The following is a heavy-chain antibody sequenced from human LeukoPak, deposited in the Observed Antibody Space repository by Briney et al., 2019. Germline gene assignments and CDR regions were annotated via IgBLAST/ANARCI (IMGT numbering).Heavy chain of an antibody. Sequence: GGSLRLSCAASGFTFSSYAMSWVRQAPGKGLEWVSAISGSGGSTYYADSVKGRFTISRDNSKNTLYLQMNSLRAEDTAVYYCAKGLSSSNFYYYYYYYMDVWGKGTTVTVSS. D-gene: IGHD2-2*01. CDR2: ISGSGGST. J-gene: IGHJ6*03. CDR1: GFTFSSYA. CDR3: AKGLSSSNFYYYYYYYMDV. V-gene: IGHV3-23*01.